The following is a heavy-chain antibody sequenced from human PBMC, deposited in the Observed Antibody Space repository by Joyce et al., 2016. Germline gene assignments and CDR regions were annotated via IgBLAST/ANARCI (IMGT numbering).Heavy chain of an antibody. CDR2: ITAYNGYT. Sequence: QGRLVQSGAEVKKPGSSVKVSCRTSGYIFSNYGVNWVRQAPGQGLEWMGWITAYNGYTKYAQKFQGRVNMTTDTYTRTVYMELRRLRSDDTAVYFCARGADGDYISSFDHWGQGTLLTVSS. CDR1: GYIFSNYG. V-gene: IGHV1-18*01. J-gene: IGHJ4*02. CDR3: ARGADGDYISSFDH. D-gene: IGHD4-17*01.